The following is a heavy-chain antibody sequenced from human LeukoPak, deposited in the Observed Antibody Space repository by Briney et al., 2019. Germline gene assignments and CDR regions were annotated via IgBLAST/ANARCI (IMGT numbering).Heavy chain of an antibody. J-gene: IGHJ3*02. D-gene: IGHD3-3*01. CDR1: GYTFTSYG. CDR3: ARGRGTSGLYDFWSGYYISGAFDI. Sequence: ASVKVSCKASGYTFTSYGISWVRQAPGQGLEWMGWISAYNGNTNYAQKLQGRVTMTTDTSTSTAYMELRSLRSDDTAVYYCARGRGTSGLYDFWSGYYISGAFDIWGQGTMVTVSS. CDR2: ISAYNGNT. V-gene: IGHV1-18*01.